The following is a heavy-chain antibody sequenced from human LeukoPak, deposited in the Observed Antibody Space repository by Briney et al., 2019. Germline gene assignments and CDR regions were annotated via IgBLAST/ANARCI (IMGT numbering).Heavy chain of an antibody. D-gene: IGHD3-10*01. Sequence: GESLKISCKGSGYSFTSYWIGWVRQIPGKGLEWMGIIYPGDSDTRYSPSFQGQATISADKSIYTTYLQWSSLKASDTAMYYCARVLPMGTYRYFGSWGQGTLVTVSS. J-gene: IGHJ4*02. V-gene: IGHV5-51*01. CDR3: ARVLPMGTYRYFGS. CDR1: GYSFTSYW. CDR2: IYPGDSDT.